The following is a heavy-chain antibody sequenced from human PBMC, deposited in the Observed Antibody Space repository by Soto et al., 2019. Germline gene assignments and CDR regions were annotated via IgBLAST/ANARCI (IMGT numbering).Heavy chain of an antibody. Sequence: PSETLSLTCAVYGWSFSGYYWSWIRQPPGKGLEWIGEINHSGSTNYNPSLKSRVTISVDTSKNQFSLKLSSVTAADTAVYYCGRVLGRYCSSTSCHNWFDPWGQGTLVTVSS. CDR3: GRVLGRYCSSTSCHNWFDP. V-gene: IGHV4-34*01. CDR1: GWSFSGYY. D-gene: IGHD2-2*01. CDR2: INHSGST. J-gene: IGHJ5*02.